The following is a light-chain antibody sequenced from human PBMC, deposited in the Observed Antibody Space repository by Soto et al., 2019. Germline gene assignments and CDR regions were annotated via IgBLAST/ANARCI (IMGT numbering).Light chain of an antibody. CDR2: GAS. CDR3: QHYGSSPTT. Sequence: EVVLTQSPGTLSLSPGERATISCRARQSVSSSYLGWYQQKPGQAPRLLIYGASSRATGIPDRFRGSGSGTDFTLTVTRLEPEDFTVYYCQHYGSSPTTFGQGTKVEVK. J-gene: IGKJ1*01. CDR1: QSVSSSY. V-gene: IGKV3-20*01.